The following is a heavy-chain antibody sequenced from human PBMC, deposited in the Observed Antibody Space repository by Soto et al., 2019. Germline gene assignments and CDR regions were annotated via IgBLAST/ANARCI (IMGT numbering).Heavy chain of an antibody. J-gene: IGHJ4*02. Sequence: SGPTLVNPTQTLTLTCTFSGFSLSSKGMRVSWIRQPPGKALEWLARIDWDDDKFYSPSLRTRLAISKGTSKNQVVLTMTNVDRMDTATYYCARSPGGVTVATYFFDYWGQGTLVTVSS. D-gene: IGHD3-16*01. V-gene: IGHV2-70*04. CDR1: GFSLSSKGMR. CDR2: IDWDDDK. CDR3: ARSPGGVTVATYFFDY.